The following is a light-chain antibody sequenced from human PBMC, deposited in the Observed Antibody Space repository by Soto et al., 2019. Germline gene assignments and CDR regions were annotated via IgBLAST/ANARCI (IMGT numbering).Light chain of an antibody. V-gene: IGKV1D-12*01. CDR3: QQANSFPHT. Sequence: DIQATQSPSSVSASVGDRVTITCRAGQDIGSWLTWYQHKPGKAPKLLISTASSLQIRVPSRFSGSGSGAEFTLPISSLQPEEFATYDCQQANSFPHTFGGGAKVEIK. J-gene: IGKJ4*01. CDR2: TAS. CDR1: QDIGSW.